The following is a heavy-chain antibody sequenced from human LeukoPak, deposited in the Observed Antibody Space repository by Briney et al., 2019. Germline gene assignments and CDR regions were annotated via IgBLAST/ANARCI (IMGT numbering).Heavy chain of an antibody. Sequence: ASVKVSCKASGYTFTRYGISWVRQAPGQGLEWMGWIIAYNGNTNYAQKLQGRVTMTTDTSTSTAYMELRSLRSDDTAVYYCARASSIAAAGTPPDYWGQGTLVTVSS. D-gene: IGHD6-13*01. CDR3: ARASSIAAAGTPPDY. CDR2: IIAYNGNT. J-gene: IGHJ4*02. CDR1: GYTFTRYG. V-gene: IGHV1-18*01.